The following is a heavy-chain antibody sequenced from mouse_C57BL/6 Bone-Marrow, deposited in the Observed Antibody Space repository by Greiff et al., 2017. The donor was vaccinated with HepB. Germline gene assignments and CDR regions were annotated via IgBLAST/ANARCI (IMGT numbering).Heavy chain of an antibody. CDR2: IYPGSGST. J-gene: IGHJ1*03. D-gene: IGHD2-3*01. Sequence: VQLQQPGAELVKPGASVKMSCKASGYTFTSYWITWVKQRPGQGLEWIGDIYPGSGSTNYNEKFKSKATLTVDTSSSTAYMQLSSLTSEDSAVYYCARWLLPDWYFDVWGTGTTVTVSS. CDR1: GYTFTSYW. V-gene: IGHV1-55*01. CDR3: ARWLLPDWYFDV.